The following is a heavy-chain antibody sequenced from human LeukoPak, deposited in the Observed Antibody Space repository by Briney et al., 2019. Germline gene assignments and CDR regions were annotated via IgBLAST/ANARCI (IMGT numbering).Heavy chain of an antibody. CDR2: INPSGGST. CDR1: GYTFTSYY. Sequence: ASVKVSCKASGYTFTSYYMHWVRQAPGQGLEWMGIINPSGGSTSYAQKFQGRVTMTTDTSTSTAYMELRSLRSDDTAVYYCARVGLPYYYGSGSLYYFDYWGQGTLVTVSS. J-gene: IGHJ4*02. V-gene: IGHV1-46*01. CDR3: ARVGLPYYYGSGSLYYFDY. D-gene: IGHD3-10*01.